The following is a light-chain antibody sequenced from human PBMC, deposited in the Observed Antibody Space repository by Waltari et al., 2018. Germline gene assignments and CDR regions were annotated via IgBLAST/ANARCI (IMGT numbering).Light chain of an antibody. CDR1: SSDVGDYKD. Sequence: QSALTQPASVSGSPGQSFTIPCTGTSSDVGDYKDVSWYQQHPDKGHKLMIYDVDERPSGVSIRFSGSKSGNTASLTISGLQAEDEAHYYCCSFASSGTYVFGTGTEVTVL. CDR2: DVD. CDR3: CSFASSGTYV. V-gene: IGLV2-23*02. J-gene: IGLJ1*01.